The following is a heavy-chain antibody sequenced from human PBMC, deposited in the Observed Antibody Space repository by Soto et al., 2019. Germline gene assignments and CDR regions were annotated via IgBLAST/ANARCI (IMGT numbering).Heavy chain of an antibody. CDR2: ISYDGSNK. CDR1: GFTFSSYA. CDR3: ARDAYSSSWGDWGYYYGMDV. J-gene: IGHJ6*02. Sequence: QVQLVESGGGVVQPGRSLRLSCAASGFTFSSYAMHWVRQAPGEGLEWVAVISYDGSNKYYADSVKGRFTISRDNSKNTLYLQMNSLRAEDTAVYYCARDAYSSSWGDWGYYYGMDVWGQGTTVTVSS. V-gene: IGHV3-30-3*01. D-gene: IGHD6-13*01.